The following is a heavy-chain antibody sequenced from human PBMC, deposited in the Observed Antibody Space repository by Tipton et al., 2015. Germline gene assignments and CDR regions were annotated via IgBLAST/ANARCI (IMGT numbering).Heavy chain of an antibody. V-gene: IGHV4-39*07. D-gene: IGHD5-24*01. CDR2: IYYSGST. Sequence: TLSLTCTVSGGSISSSSYYWDWIRQSPGKGLEWIGNIYYSGSTYYNPSLKSRVTISLDTSKNQFSLTLNSVAAADTAVYYCARDLEHGMDVWGQGTTVTVS. CDR1: GGSISSSSYY. J-gene: IGHJ6*02. CDR3: ARDLEHGMDV.